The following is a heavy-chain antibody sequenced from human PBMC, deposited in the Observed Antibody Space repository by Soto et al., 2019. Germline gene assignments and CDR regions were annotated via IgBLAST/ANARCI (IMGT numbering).Heavy chain of an antibody. CDR3: ARGRRSGWYEGDYFDY. CDR1: GGSFRTGASY. Sequence: PSETLSLTCTVSGGSFRTGASYWSWIRQLPGRGLEWIGYIYNGGGTYYNPSLKSRFTMSVDSSKTQFSLKVTSVTAADTGVYFCARGRRSGWYEGDYFDYWGPGTLVTVSS. CDR2: IYNGGGT. D-gene: IGHD6-13*01. J-gene: IGHJ4*02. V-gene: IGHV4-31*03.